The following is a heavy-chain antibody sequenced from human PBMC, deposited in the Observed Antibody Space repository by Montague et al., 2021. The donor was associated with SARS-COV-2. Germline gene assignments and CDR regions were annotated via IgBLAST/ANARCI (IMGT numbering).Heavy chain of an antibody. J-gene: IGHJ4*02. CDR2: IYHSGST. V-gene: IGHV4-4*02. Sequence: SETLSLTCAVSGGSISSSNWWSWVRQPPGKGLEWIGEIYHSGSTNYNPSLKSRVTISVDKSKNQFSLKLSSVTAADTAVYYCAREGIVVVTGNGLDYWGQGTLVTVSS. CDR3: AREGIVVVTGNGLDY. CDR1: GGSISSSNW. D-gene: IGHD2-21*02.